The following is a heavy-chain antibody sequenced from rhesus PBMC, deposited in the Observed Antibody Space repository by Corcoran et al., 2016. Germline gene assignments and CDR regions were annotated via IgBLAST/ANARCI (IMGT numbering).Heavy chain of an antibody. J-gene: IGHJ5-1*01. CDR3: ALTFVQFGAARSRARFDV. V-gene: IGHV5-20*02. D-gene: IGHD5-24*01. CDR1: GYSFTRYR. Sequence: EVQLVQYGAEVKSPGESLKISCKTSGYSFTRYRTRSVRQMPGNGLEWMVAIYPSDSDTRSSPSFHGQVTISADKSISTAYRQWSSLKASDTATYYCALTFVQFGAARSRARFDVWGPGVLVTVSS. CDR2: IYPSDSDT.